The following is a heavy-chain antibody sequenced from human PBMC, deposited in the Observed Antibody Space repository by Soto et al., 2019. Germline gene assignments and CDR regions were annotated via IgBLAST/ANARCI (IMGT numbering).Heavy chain of an antibody. D-gene: IGHD5-18*01. V-gene: IGHV1-69*12. CDR1: GGTFSSYA. J-gene: IGHJ6*02. CDR3: ARKGDTARHRAYYYGMDV. CDR2: IIPIFGTA. Sequence: QVQLVQSGAEVKKPGSSVKVSCKACGGTFSSYAIGWVRQAPRQRLQWMGGIIPIFGTANYAQKFQGRVTITADESTSTAYMELSSLRSEDTAVYYCARKGDTARHRAYYYGMDVWGQGTTVTVSS.